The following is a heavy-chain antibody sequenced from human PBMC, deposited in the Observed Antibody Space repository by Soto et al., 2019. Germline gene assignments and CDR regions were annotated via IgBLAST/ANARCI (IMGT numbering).Heavy chain of an antibody. CDR1: GFSFSSYA. CDR3: AREAGTAFDI. CDR2: ISYDGRDK. J-gene: IGHJ3*02. V-gene: IGHV3-30*04. D-gene: IGHD1-1*01. Sequence: QVQLVESGGGVVQPGRSLRLSCAASGFSFSSYAMHWVLQAPGKGLEWVAFISYDGRDKLYADSVKGRITISRDNSKNTLYVQMNSLRVEDTGVYYCAREAGTAFDIWGQGTMVTVSS.